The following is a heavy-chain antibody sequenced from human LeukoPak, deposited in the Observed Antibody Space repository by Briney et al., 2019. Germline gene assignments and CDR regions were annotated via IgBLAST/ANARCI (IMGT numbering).Heavy chain of an antibody. V-gene: IGHV4-4*07. CDR3: ARGPPPDFDY. CDR1: GGSISSYY. J-gene: IGHJ4*02. CDR2: IHPSGST. Sequence: SETLSLTCTVSGGSISSYYWSWIRQPAGKGLEWIGHIHPSGSTNYNPSLKSRVTLSVDTSKNQFSLKLSSVTAADTAVYYCARGPPPDFDYWGRGTLVTVSS.